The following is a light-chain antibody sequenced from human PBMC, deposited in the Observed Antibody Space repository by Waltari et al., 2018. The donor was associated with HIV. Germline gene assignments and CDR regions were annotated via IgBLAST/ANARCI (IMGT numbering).Light chain of an antibody. CDR1: RNDVGGYNY. Sequence: HSALTQPASVSGSPGQSITISFTGTRNDVGGYNYVSWYQQHPGKAPKLIIFEIRNRPSGVSSRFSGFKSGNTASLTISGLQPEDEADYYCCSFADRNYKVFGTGTQVTVL. V-gene: IGLV2-14*01. CDR2: EIR. J-gene: IGLJ1*01. CDR3: CSFADRNYKV.